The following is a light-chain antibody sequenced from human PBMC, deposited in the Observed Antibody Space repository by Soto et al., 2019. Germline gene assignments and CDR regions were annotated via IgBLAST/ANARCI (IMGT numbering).Light chain of an antibody. Sequence: EIVLTQSPATLSLSPGERATLSCRASQSVRASFLAWYQQKPGQAPRLLIYGASSSATGIPDRFSGSGSGTDFTITISRLEAEDAAVYYCQQRGTFGQGTKLEIK. J-gene: IGKJ2*02. CDR2: GAS. CDR3: QQRGT. CDR1: QSVRASF. V-gene: IGKV3-20*01.